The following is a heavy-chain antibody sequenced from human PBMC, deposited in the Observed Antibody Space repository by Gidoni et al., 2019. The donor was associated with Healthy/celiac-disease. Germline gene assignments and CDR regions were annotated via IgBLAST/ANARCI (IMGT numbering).Heavy chain of an antibody. CDR3: ARDPHQFRMIVVGNWFDP. CDR1: GYTVTGYY. D-gene: IGHD3-22*01. CDR2: INPNSGGT. V-gene: IGHV1-2*02. Sequence: QVQLVQSGAEVKKPGASVKVSCKASGYTVTGYYMHWVRQAPGQGLEWMGWINPNSGGTNYAQKFKGRVTMTRETSISTAYMELSRLRSDDTAVYYCARDPHQFRMIVVGNWFDPWVQGTLVTVSS. J-gene: IGHJ5*02.